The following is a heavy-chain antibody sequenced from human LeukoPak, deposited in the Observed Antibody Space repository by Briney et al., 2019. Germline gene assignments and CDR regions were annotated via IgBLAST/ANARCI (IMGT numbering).Heavy chain of an antibody. V-gene: IGHV3-21*01. D-gene: IGHD2-15*01. Sequence: PGGSLRLSCAPAGFTFGSFSMTWVRQAPGKGLEWVSTISSSGSGTYIYYADSVKGRFTISRDNAKNSLYLQMNRLRAEDTAVYYCARDPGRSGGSCYSDYWGQGTLVSVSS. CDR1: GFTFGSFS. CDR2: ISSSGSGTYI. J-gene: IGHJ4*02. CDR3: ARDPGRSGGSCYSDY.